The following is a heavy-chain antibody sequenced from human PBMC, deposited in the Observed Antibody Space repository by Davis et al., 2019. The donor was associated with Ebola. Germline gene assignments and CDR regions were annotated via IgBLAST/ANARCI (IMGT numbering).Heavy chain of an antibody. CDR2: ISDNGGST. Sequence: GESLKISCVGSQFKFSSYAMTWVRQSPGKGLEWVSTISDNGGSTYYADSVKGRFTISRDNSKNTLYLQMNSLRAEDTAVYYCARDHYDSSGYYRPPDYWGQGTLVTVSS. V-gene: IGHV3-23*01. D-gene: IGHD3-22*01. J-gene: IGHJ4*02. CDR1: QFKFSSYA. CDR3: ARDHYDSSGYYRPPDY.